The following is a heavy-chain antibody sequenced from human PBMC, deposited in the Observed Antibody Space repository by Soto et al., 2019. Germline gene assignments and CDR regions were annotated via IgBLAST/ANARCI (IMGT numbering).Heavy chain of an antibody. V-gene: IGHV1-69*04. J-gene: IGHJ5*02. D-gene: IGHD5-12*01. CDR3: ARDRWLQLRDWFDP. Sequence: SVKVSCKASGCTFSSYTISWVRQAPGQGLEWMGRIIPILGIANYAQKFQGRVTITADKSTSTAYMELSSLRSEDTAVYYCARDRWLQLRDWFDPWGQGTLVTVSS. CDR1: GCTFSSYT. CDR2: IIPILGIA.